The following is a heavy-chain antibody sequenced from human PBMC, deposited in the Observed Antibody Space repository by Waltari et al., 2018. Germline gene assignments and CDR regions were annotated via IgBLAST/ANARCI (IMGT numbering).Heavy chain of an antibody. CDR3: ARTTTLKSLDY. CDR1: GGSISSGSYY. J-gene: IGHJ4*02. CDR2: TSYSGTT. Sequence: QVQLQESGPGLVKPSQTLSLTCTVSGGSISSGSYYWSWIRQPAGKGLEWIGYTSYSGTTNYNPSLKSRVTITADRSTDTVYMELIRLTSDDTAMYYCARTTTLKSLDYWGQGTLVTVSS. D-gene: IGHD1-1*01. V-gene: IGHV4-61*10.